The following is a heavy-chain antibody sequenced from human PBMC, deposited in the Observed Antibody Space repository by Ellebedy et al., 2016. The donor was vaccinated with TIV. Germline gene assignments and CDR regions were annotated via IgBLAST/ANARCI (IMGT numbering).Heavy chain of an antibody. J-gene: IGHJ5*02. CDR3: AVGRPNYGDFPS. CDR1: GFTFSSYA. Sequence: GESLKISXAASGFTFSSYAMSWVRQAPGKGLEWVSAISGSGGSTYYVASVKGRFSISRDTSKNTLFLQMNSLRTDDTAIYYCAVGRPNYGDFPSWGQGTLVTVSS. CDR2: ISGSGGST. V-gene: IGHV3-23*01. D-gene: IGHD4-17*01.